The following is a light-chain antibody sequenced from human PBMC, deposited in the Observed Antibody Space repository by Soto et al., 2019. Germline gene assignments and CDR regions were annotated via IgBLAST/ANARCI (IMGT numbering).Light chain of an antibody. V-gene: IGLV2-14*01. J-gene: IGLJ2*01. CDR2: DVS. CDR1: SSDVGGYNY. CDR3: SSYASSSPPHVV. Sequence: QSALTRAASVSGSPGQSITISCTGTSSDVGGYNYVSWYQQDPGKAPKLMIYDVSNRPSGVSNRFSGSKSGNTASLTISGLPAQDEADYYCSSYASSSPPHVVFGGGTKLTVL.